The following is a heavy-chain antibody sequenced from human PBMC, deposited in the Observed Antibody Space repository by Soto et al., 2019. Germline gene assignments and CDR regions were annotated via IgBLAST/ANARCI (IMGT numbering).Heavy chain of an antibody. V-gene: IGHV3-48*01. Sequence: EVQLVESGGGLVQPGGSLRLSCAASGFTFSSYSMNWVRQAPGKGLEWVSYISSSSSTIYYADSVKGRFTISRDNAKNSLYLQISSLRAEDTAVYYCAREADFLNWFDPWGQGTLVTVSS. CDR1: GFTFSSYS. CDR3: AREADFLNWFDP. CDR2: ISSSSSTI. D-gene: IGHD3-3*01. J-gene: IGHJ5*02.